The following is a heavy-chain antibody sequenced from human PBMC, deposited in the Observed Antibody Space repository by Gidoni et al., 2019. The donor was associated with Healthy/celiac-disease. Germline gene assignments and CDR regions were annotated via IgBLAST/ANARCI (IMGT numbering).Heavy chain of an antibody. CDR3: ARGGDGDFDY. J-gene: IGHJ4*02. CDR1: GGSFSGYY. D-gene: IGHD3-16*01. CDR2: INHSGST. V-gene: IGHV4-34*01. Sequence: QVQLQQWGAGLLKPSETLSLTCAVSGGSFSGYYWSWVRQPPGKGLEWIGEINHSGSTNYNPSLKSRVTISVDTSKNQFSLKLNSVTAADTAVYYCARGGDGDFDYWGQGTLVTVSS.